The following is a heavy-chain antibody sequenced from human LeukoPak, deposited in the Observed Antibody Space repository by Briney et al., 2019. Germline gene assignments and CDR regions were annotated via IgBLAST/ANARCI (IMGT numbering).Heavy chain of an antibody. Sequence: SETLSLICAVYGGSFSGYYWSWIRQPPGKGLEWIGEINHSGSTNYNPSLKSRVTISVDTSKNQFSLKLSSVTAADTAVYYCARRGSIAARLRQAFPSKPSYYFDYWGQGTLVTVSS. D-gene: IGHD6-6*01. CDR2: INHSGST. CDR1: GGSFSGYY. V-gene: IGHV4-34*01. CDR3: ARRGSIAARLRQAFPSKPSYYFDY. J-gene: IGHJ4*02.